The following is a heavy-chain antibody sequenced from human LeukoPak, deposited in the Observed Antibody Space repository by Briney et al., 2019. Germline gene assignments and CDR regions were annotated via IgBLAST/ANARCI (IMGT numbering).Heavy chain of an antibody. CDR1: GFTFSSYA. D-gene: IGHD6-19*01. CDR2: ISGSGGST. CDR3: AKDRGIAVAMYYFDY. J-gene: IGHJ4*02. V-gene: IGHV3-23*01. Sequence: PGGSLRLSCAASGFTFSSYAMSWVRQAPGKGLDWVSAISGSGGSTYYADSVKGRFTISRDNSKNTLYLQMNSLRAEDTAVYYCAKDRGIAVAMYYFDYWGQGTLVTVSS.